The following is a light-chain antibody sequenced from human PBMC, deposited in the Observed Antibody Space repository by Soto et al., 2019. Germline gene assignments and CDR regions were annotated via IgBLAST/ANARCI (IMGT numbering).Light chain of an antibody. J-gene: IGLJ3*02. CDR1: SSNIGASY. CDR2: DTD. CDR3: GAWDSSLRVVL. Sequence: QSVLTQPPSMSAAPGQKITISCSGSSSNIGASYVFWYQQFPGTAPKLLIYDTDKRPSGIPDRFSGSKSRTSATLGITRLQTGDEADYYCGAWDSSLRVVLFGGGTKLTVL. V-gene: IGLV1-51*01.